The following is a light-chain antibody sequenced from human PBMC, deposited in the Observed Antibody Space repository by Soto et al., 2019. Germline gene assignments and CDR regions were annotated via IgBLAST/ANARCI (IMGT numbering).Light chain of an antibody. V-gene: IGKV1-12*01. CDR1: QSISWW. CDR2: AAS. J-gene: IGKJ1*01. Sequence: DVRMTQSPSTLSASIGDRVTITCRASQSISWWLAWYQQKPGKAPKLLIYAASSLQSGVPSRFSGSGSGTDFTLTISGLQPEDLATYYCQQANSFPWTFGQGSKVDI. CDR3: QQANSFPWT.